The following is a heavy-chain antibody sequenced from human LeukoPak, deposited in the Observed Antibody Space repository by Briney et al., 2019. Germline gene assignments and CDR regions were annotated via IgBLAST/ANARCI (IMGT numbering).Heavy chain of an antibody. CDR2: IYYSGST. CDR3: ARVSGYDWESFYDY. D-gene: IGHD5-12*01. V-gene: IGHV4-59*01. J-gene: IGHJ4*02. Sequence: SETLSLTCTVSGGSISSYYWSWIRQPPGKGLEWIGYIYYSGSTNYNPSLKSRVTISVDTSKNQFSLKLNSVTAADTAVYYCARVSGYDWESFYDYWGQGTRVAVSP. CDR1: GGSISSYY.